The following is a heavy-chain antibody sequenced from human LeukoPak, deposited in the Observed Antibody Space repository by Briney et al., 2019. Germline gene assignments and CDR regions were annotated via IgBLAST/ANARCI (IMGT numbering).Heavy chain of an antibody. CDR2: INPNSGGT. D-gene: IGHD3-3*01. CDR3: ARDLRFLECLIRGPLGY. V-gene: IGHV1-2*02. J-gene: IGHJ4*02. Sequence: ASVKVSCKASGYTFTGYYMHWVRQAPGQVLEWMGWINPNSGGTNYAQKFQGRVTMTRDTSISTAYMELSRLRSDDTAVYYCARDLRFLECLIRGPLGYWGQGTLVTVSS. CDR1: GYTFTGYY.